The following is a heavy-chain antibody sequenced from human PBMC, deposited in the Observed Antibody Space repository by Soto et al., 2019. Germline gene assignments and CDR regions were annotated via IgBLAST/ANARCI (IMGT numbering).Heavy chain of an antibody. D-gene: IGHD1-26*01. Sequence: LSLTCTVSGGSISSYYWSWIRQPPGKGLEWIGYIYYSGSTNYNPSLKSRVTISVDTSKNQFSLKLSSVTAADTAVYYCARDLVKDSGSYSNAFDIWGQGTMVTVSS. CDR1: GGSISSYY. CDR3: ARDLVKDSGSYSNAFDI. J-gene: IGHJ3*02. CDR2: IYYSGST. V-gene: IGHV4-59*01.